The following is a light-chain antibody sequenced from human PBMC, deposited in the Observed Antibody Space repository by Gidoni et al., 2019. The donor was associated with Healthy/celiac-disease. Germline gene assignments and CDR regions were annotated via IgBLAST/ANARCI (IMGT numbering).Light chain of an antibody. Sequence: EIVMTQSPATLSVSPRERATLSCRASQSVSSNLAWYQQKPGQAPRLLIYGASTRATGIPARFSGSGSGTEFTLTISSLQSEDFAVYYCQQYNNWPPEVTFGQGTKVEIK. CDR1: QSVSSN. CDR2: GAS. V-gene: IGKV3-15*01. CDR3: QQYNNWPPEVT. J-gene: IGKJ1*01.